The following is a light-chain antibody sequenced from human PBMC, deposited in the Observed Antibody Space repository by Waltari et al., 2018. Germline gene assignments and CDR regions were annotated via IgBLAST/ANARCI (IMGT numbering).Light chain of an antibody. CDR3: HSRDASGVGGS. CDR1: SLRSYY. Sequence: SSELTQDPAVSVAMGQTVRITCQRDSLRSYYASWYQQRPGQAPILVMYAKNNRPSGVPDRFAGSSSDNTASLTITGAQAEDEASYYCHSRDASGVGGSFGGGTKLTVL. V-gene: IGLV3-19*01. CDR2: AKN. J-gene: IGLJ2*01.